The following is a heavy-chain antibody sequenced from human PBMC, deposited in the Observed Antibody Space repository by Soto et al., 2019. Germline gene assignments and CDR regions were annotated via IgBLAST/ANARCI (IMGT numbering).Heavy chain of an antibody. V-gene: IGHV1-24*01. CDR1: GYTLTELS. CDR3: ATDRVVVPAAPYYYYMDV. J-gene: IGHJ6*03. D-gene: IGHD2-2*01. Sequence: QVQLVQSGAEVKKPGASVKVSCKVSGYTLTELSMHWVRQAPGKGLEWMGGFDPEDGETIYAQKFQGRVTMTEDTSTDTAYMELSSLRSEDTAVYYCATDRVVVPAAPYYYYMDVWGKGTTVTVSS. CDR2: FDPEDGET.